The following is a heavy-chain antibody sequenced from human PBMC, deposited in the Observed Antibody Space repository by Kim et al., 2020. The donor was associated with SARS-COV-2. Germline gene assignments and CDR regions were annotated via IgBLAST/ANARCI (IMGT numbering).Heavy chain of an antibody. D-gene: IGHD2-21*01. V-gene: IGHV3-23*01. CDR2: IDGSDGTT. J-gene: IGHJ4*02. CDR1: GFTFTGHA. CDR3: MKGGWGWIWDH. Sequence: GGSLRLSCTTSGFTFTGHAMSWVRQAPGKGLEWVSSIDGSDGTTYYVDSVRGRFTISRDDSKNTLYLQMSALRGDDTAAYYCMKGGWGWIWDHWGQGTL.